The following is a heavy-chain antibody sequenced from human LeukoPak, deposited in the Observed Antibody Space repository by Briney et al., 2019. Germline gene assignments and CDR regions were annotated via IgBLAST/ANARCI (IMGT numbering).Heavy chain of an antibody. V-gene: IGHV3-7*01. Sequence: GGSLRLSCAASGFTFSSQWMSWVRQAPGKGLESVANIKKDGSEKSYVDSVKGRFTISRDNAKNSLYLQMNSLRAEDTAVYYCARAFSWGQGTLVTVSS. J-gene: IGHJ5*02. CDR2: IKKDGSEK. D-gene: IGHD3-16*01. CDR3: ARAFS. CDR1: GFTFSSQW.